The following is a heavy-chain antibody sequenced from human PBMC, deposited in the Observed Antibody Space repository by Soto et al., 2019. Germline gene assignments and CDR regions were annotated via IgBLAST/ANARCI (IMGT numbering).Heavy chain of an antibody. J-gene: IGHJ4*02. CDR2: IYYSGST. V-gene: IGHV4-30-4*08. Sequence: SETLSLTCTVSGGSISSGGYYWSWIRQHPGKGLEWIGSIYYSGSTYYNPSLKSRVTISVDTSKNQFSLKLSSVTAADTAVYYCARDGILTGSLDYWGQGTLVTVSS. D-gene: IGHD3-9*01. CDR3: ARDGILTGSLDY. CDR1: GGSISSGGYY.